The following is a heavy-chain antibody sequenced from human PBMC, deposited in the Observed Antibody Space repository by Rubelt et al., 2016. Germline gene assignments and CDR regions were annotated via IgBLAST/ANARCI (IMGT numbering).Heavy chain of an antibody. Sequence: QVQLQESGPGLVKPSETLSLTCTVSGYSISSGYYWAWIRQPPGKGLEWIGSISHSWATYYNPPLMSRVPMSIDTPKNQFSLKLGSVTAADTAVYYCARDGADYGDYDFAYWGQGTLVTVSS. J-gene: IGHJ4*02. CDR3: ARDGADYGDYDFAY. D-gene: IGHD4-17*01. CDR1: GYSISSGYY. CDR2: ISHSWAT. V-gene: IGHV4-38-2*02.